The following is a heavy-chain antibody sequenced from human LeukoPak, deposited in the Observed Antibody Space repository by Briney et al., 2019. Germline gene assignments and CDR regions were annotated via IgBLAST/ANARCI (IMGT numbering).Heavy chain of an antibody. CDR3: TKDSISMVRGDYYLDY. V-gene: IGHV3-23*01. J-gene: IGHJ4*02. CDR2: ISGSGGST. CDR1: GFTFSIYA. Sequence: GGSLRLSCAASGFTFSIYAMSWVRQAPGKGLEWVSAISGSGGSTYYADSVKGRFTISRDNSKNTLYLQMNSRRPENTAVYYCTKDSISMVRGDYYLDYWGKGTLVTVSS. D-gene: IGHD3-10*01.